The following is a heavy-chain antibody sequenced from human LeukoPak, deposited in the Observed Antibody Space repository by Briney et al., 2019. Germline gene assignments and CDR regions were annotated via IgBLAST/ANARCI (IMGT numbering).Heavy chain of an antibody. J-gene: IGHJ5*01. D-gene: IGHD6-13*01. CDR2: IYYSGST. CDR3: ARGCSAGTPHNWFDS. Sequence: SETLSLTCTVSGGSISGYYWSWIRQPPGKGLEWIGYIYYSGSTNYNPSLKSRVTISVDTSKNQFSLKPSSVTAADTAVYYCARGCSAGTPHNWFDSWGQGTLVTVSS. V-gene: IGHV4-59*01. CDR1: GGSISGYY.